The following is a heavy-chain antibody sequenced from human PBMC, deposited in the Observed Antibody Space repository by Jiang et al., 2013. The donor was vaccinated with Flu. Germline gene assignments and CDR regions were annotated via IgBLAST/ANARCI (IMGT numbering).Heavy chain of an antibody. J-gene: IGHJ6*02. CDR1: GGSLSDYY. CDR2: ISPTGTT. V-gene: IGHV4-34*01. CDR3: ARSRRISGTWFYFGMDV. Sequence: GLVKPSETLSLTCTVSGGSLSDYYLTWIRQTPGKGLEWIGEISPTGTTNYNPSLKTRVAISGDTFKKLFSLRVSYMTAADTGVYYCARSRRISGTWFYFGMDVWGQGTTVTVSS. D-gene: IGHD2-15*01.